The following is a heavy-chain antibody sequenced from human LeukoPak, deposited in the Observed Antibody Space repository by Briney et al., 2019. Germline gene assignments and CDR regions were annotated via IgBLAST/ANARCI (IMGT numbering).Heavy chain of an antibody. CDR1: GYTFTGYY. CDR2: INPNSGGT. CDR3: ASSWSYGGGDFDY. D-gene: IGHD3-16*01. Sequence: ASVKVSCKASGYTFTGYYMHWVRQPPGQRLEWMGCINPNSGGTNYAQKFQGRVTMTRDTSISTAYMELSRLRSDDTAVYYCASSWSYGGGDFDYWGQGTLVTVCS. J-gene: IGHJ4*02. V-gene: IGHV1-2*02.